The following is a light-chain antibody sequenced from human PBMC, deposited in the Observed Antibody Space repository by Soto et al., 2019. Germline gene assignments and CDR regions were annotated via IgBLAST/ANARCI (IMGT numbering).Light chain of an antibody. J-gene: IGLJ2*01. CDR3: CSYAGSYTVV. Sequence: QSVLTQPRSVSGSPGQSVTISCTGTSSDVGGYNYVSWYQQHPGKAPKLMICDVSKRPSGVPDRFSGSKSGNTASLTISTLQAEDEADYYCCSYAGSYTVVFGGGTQLTVL. V-gene: IGLV2-11*01. CDR2: DVS. CDR1: SSDVGGYNY.